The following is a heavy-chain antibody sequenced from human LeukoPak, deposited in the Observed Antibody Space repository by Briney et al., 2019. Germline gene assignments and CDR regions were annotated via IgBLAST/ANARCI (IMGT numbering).Heavy chain of an antibody. V-gene: IGHV4-30-4*01. CDR3: AREILWWSTTPDYFDY. CDR1: GVSISSGDYY. CDR2: IYYSGST. Sequence: SETLSLTCTVSGVSISSGDYYWSWLRQPPGKGLEWIGYIYYSGSTYYNPSLKSRVTISVDTSKNQFSLKLSSVTAADTAVYYCAREILWWSTTPDYFDYWGQGTLVTVSS. J-gene: IGHJ4*02. D-gene: IGHD2-21*01.